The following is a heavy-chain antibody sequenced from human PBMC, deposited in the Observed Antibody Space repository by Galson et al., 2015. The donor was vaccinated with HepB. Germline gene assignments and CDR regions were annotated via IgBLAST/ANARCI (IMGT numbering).Heavy chain of an antibody. J-gene: IGHJ4*02. D-gene: IGHD3-10*01. Sequence: SLRLSCATSGFTFSSYWMTWVRQAPGKGLEWVATIKADGSDKYYVDSVKGRFTISRDNAKNSLYLQMNSLRGEDTAVYFCARAVRGPDAHWGQGTLVTVSS. CDR2: IKADGSDK. V-gene: IGHV3-7*01. CDR3: ARAVRGPDAH. CDR1: GFTFSSYW.